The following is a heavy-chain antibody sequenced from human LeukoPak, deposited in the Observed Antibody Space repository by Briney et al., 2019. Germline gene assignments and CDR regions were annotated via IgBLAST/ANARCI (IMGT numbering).Heavy chain of an antibody. D-gene: IGHD3-22*01. V-gene: IGHV3-23*01. Sequence: GGSLRLSCAASGFTFSSYGMHWVRQAPGKGLEWVSAISGSGGSTYYADSVKGRFTISRDNSKNTLYLQMNSLRAEDTAVYYCAKPPKYYYDSSGYYIGCWGQGTLVTVSS. J-gene: IGHJ4*02. CDR1: GFTFSSYG. CDR2: ISGSGGST. CDR3: AKPPKYYYDSSGYYIGC.